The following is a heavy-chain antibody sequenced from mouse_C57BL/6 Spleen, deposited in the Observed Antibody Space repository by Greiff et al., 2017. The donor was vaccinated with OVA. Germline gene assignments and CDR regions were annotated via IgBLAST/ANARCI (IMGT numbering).Heavy chain of an antibody. J-gene: IGHJ1*03. CDR2: IFPGSGST. V-gene: IGHV1-75*01. CDR3: ARSYYYGSSYDWYFDV. CDR1: GYTFTDYY. D-gene: IGHD1-1*01. Sequence: QVQLKQSGPELVKPGASVKISCKASGYTFTDYYINWVKQRPGQGLEWIGWIFPGSGSTYYNEKFKGKATLTVDKSSSTAYMLLSSLTSEDSAVYFCARSYYYGSSYDWYFDVWGTGTTVTVSS.